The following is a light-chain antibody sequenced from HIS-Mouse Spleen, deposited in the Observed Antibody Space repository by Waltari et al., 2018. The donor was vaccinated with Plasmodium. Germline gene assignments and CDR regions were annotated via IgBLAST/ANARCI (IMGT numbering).Light chain of an antibody. CDR2: GAS. Sequence: EIVMTQSPATLSVSPGERATLSCRASHSVSSNLALYQQKPGQAPRLLIYGASTRATGIPSRFSGSGSGTEFTLTISSLQSEDFAVYYCQQYNNWSFTFGPGTKVDIK. V-gene: IGKV3-15*01. J-gene: IGKJ3*01. CDR3: QQYNNWSFT. CDR1: HSVSSN.